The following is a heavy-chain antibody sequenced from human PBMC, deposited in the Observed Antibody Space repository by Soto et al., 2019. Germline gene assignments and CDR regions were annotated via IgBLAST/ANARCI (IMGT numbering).Heavy chain of an antibody. V-gene: IGHV4-4*07. CDR3: AREGVYCSSTSCYKEGMDV. D-gene: IGHD2-2*02. CDR2: IYTSGST. Sequence: SETLSLTCTVSGGSISSYYWSWIRQPAGKGLEWIGRIYTSGSTNYNPSLKSRVTMSVDTSKNQFSLKLSSVTAADTAVYYCAREGVYCSSTSCYKEGMDVWGQGTTVTVSS. CDR1: GGSISSYY. J-gene: IGHJ6*02.